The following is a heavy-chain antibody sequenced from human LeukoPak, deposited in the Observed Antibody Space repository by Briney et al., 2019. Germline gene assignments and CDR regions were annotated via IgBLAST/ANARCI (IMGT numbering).Heavy chain of an antibody. Sequence: GGSLRLSCAGSGFTFSHHWMSWVRQAPGKGLEWVANIKHDGSETYYVDSVRGRFTVSRDNAKTSLYLQIDSLRAEDTAVYFCARDPPAPGGCFDPWGQGTLSPSPQ. CDR1: GFTFSHHW. CDR2: IKHDGSET. CDR3: ARDPPAPGGCFDP. J-gene: IGHJ5*02. D-gene: IGHD4-23*01. V-gene: IGHV3-7*01.